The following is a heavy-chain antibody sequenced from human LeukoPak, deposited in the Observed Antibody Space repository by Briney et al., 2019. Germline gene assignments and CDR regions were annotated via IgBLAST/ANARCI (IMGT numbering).Heavy chain of an antibody. CDR2: INPTGGST. D-gene: IGHD3-22*01. V-gene: IGHV1-46*01. CDR3: ARWTYYYDSRDYPLFDY. Sequence: ASVKVSCKASGYTFPSYFMHWVRQAPGQGLEWMGIINPTGGSTTYAQKFQGRVTMTRDTSTSTVYMELSSLRSDDTAVYYCARWTYYYDSRDYPLFDYWGQGTLVTVSS. CDR1: GYTFPSYF. J-gene: IGHJ4*02.